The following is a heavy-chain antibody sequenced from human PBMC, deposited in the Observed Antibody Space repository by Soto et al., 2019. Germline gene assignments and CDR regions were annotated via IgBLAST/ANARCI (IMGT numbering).Heavy chain of an antibody. Sequence: VQLLESGGGVVQPGGSLRLSCAASGFTFGNYAFSWVRQAPGKGLEWVSVISGGGDATYYPDSVKGRFTTSRDNSKNTVYWQLNSLRAEATAVFCCAKRSLGSTTLPGLYYFDYWGQGPLVTVSS. J-gene: IGHJ4*02. V-gene: IGHV3-23*01. CDR3: AKRSLGSTTLPGLYYFDY. D-gene: IGHD3-9*01. CDR2: ISGGGDAT. CDR1: GFTFGNYA.